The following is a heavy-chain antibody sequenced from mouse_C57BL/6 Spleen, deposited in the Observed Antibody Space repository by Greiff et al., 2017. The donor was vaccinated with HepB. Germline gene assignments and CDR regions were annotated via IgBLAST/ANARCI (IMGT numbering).Heavy chain of an antibody. J-gene: IGHJ1*03. D-gene: IGHD3-1*01. V-gene: IGHV5-9-1*02. CDR3: TRDRDRYWYFDV. CDR1: GFTFSSYA. Sequence: DVMLVESGEGLVKPGGSLKLSCAASGFTFSSYAMSWVRQTPEKRLEWVAYISSGGDYIYYADTVKGRFTISRDNARNTLYLQMSSLKSEDTAMYYCTRDRDRYWYFDVWGTGTTVTVSS. CDR2: ISSGGDYI.